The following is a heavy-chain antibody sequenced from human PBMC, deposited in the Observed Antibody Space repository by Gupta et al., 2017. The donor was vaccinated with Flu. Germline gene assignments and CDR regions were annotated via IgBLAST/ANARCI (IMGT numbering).Heavy chain of an antibody. V-gene: IGHV3-74*01. CDR2: IKTDGSTT. Sequence: SSYWMHWVRQTPGKGLLWISRIKTDGSTTNYADSVQDRFTISRDNAKNTLYLQMNSLRVEDTAVYYCARVPYSGYSTFDPWGQGTRVTVSS. CDR3: ARVPYSGYSTFDP. CDR1: SSYW. D-gene: IGHD4-4*01. J-gene: IGHJ5*02.